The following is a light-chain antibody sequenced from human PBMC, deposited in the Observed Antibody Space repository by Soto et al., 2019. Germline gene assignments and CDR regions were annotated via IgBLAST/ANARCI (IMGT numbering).Light chain of an antibody. V-gene: IGKV1-5*03. CDR1: HSINKW. Sequence: DIQMTQSPATLSASVGDRVTITCRASHSINKWLAWYQQRPGKAPKLLIYKASSLQSGVPSRFSGSGSGTEFTFTISGLQPDDFAIYYCQQNNSDPLTFGGGTKLEIK. CDR3: QQNNSDPLT. CDR2: KAS. J-gene: IGKJ4*01.